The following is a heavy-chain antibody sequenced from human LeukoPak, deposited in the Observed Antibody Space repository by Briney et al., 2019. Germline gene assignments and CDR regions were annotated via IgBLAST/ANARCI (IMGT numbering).Heavy chain of an antibody. D-gene: IGHD3-22*01. Sequence: GRSLRLSCAASGFTSSIYAMSWVRRAPGEGLGWGSAISGSGGNTYYTDSVKGRFTIYRDNSKNTLYLQMNSLRAEDTAVYYCAKDRYYYDSSGYYPYWGQGTLVTVSS. CDR3: AKDRYYYDSSGYYPY. CDR2: ISGSGGNT. J-gene: IGHJ4*02. CDR1: GFTSSIYA. V-gene: IGHV3-23*01.